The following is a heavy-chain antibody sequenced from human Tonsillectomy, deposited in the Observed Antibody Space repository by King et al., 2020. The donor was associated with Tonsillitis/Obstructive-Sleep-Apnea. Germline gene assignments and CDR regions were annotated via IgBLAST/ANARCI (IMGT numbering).Heavy chain of an antibody. D-gene: IGHD5-18*01. CDR2: ISGIGGST. CDR3: AKDLRGYTYGYDY. J-gene: IGHJ4*02. CDR1: GCTVSTYA. V-gene: IGHV3-23*04. Sequence: VQLVESGGGLVQPGGSLRLSCAASGCTVSTYAMSWGRQAPGKGLEWGSAISGIGGSTYYADSVKGRLTISRDNSKNTLYLQMNSLRAEDTAVYYCAKDLRGYTYGYDYWGQGTLVTVSS.